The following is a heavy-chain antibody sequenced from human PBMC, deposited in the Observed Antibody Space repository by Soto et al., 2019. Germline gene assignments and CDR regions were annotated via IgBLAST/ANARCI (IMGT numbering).Heavy chain of an antibody. CDR3: TRGRRYSGSEAFDS. V-gene: IGHV3-74*01. CDR1: GFTFSSYW. Sequence: EVQLVESGGALVQPGGSLRVSCEASGFTFSSYWMHWVRRAPGKGLVWVARINGDGTVTTDANSVKGRFTISRDNANNTLYLQMDSLRAEDTAMYYCTRGRRYSGSEAFDSWGQGTVGTVSS. D-gene: IGHD1-26*01. CDR2: INGDGTVT. J-gene: IGHJ3*02.